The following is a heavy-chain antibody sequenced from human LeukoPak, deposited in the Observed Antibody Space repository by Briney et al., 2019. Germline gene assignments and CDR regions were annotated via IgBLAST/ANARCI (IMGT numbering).Heavy chain of an antibody. D-gene: IGHD2-2*01. CDR3: AKDAVVVVPAGYFYYYYMDV. CDR1: GFTFSSYG. V-gene: IGHV3-30*02. CDR2: IRYDGSNK. J-gene: IGHJ6*03. Sequence: PGGSLRLSCAATGFTFSSYGMPWVRQAPGKGLEWVAFIRYDGSNKYYADSVKGRFTISRDNSKNTLYLQMNSLRAEDTAVYYCAKDAVVVVPAGYFYYYYMDVWGKGTTVTVSS.